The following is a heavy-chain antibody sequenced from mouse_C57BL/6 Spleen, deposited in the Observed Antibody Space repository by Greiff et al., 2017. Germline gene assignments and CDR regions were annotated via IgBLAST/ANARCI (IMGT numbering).Heavy chain of an antibody. D-gene: IGHD2-2*01. CDR1: GFTFSDYG. J-gene: IGHJ4*01. CDR3: ARVVTTYYYAMDY. V-gene: IGHV5-17*01. Sequence: EVQRVESGGGLVKPGGSLKLSCAASGFTFSDYGMHWVRQAPEKGLEWVAYISSGSSTFYYADTVKGRFTISRDNAKNTMFYQMTSLRSDDTAMYYCARVVTTYYYAMDYWGQGTSVTVSS. CDR2: ISSGSSTF.